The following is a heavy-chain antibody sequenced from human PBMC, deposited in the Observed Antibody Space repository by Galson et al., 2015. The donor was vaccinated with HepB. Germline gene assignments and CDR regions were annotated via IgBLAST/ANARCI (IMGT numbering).Heavy chain of an antibody. J-gene: IGHJ6*02. V-gene: IGHV3-23*01. CDR1: GFTFSSYA. CDR3: AKFEDCSSTSCYYYYYYGMDV. Sequence: SLRLSCAASGFTFSSYAMSWVRQAPGKGLEWVSAISGSGGSTYYADSVKGRFTISRDNSKNTLYLQMNSLRAEDTAVYYCAKFEDCSSTSCYYYYYYGMDVWGQGTTVTVSS. D-gene: IGHD2-2*01. CDR2: ISGSGGST.